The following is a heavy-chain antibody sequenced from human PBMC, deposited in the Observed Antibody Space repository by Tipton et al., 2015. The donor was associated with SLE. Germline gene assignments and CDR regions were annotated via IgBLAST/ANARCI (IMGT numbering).Heavy chain of an antibody. CDR2: IYYNGYT. V-gene: IGHV4-31*03. Sequence: TLSLTCTVSGGSISSGGFYWSWIRQHPGKGLEWIGYIYYNGYTYDNPSLKSRVTISVDTSKNQISLKLSSVTAADTAVYYCARAGSSGWYGYWGQGTLVTVSS. CDR3: ARAGSSGWYGY. D-gene: IGHD6-19*01. CDR1: GGSISSGGFY. J-gene: IGHJ4*02.